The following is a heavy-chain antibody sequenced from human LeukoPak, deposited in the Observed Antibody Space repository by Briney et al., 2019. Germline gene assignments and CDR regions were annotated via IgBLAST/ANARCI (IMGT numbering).Heavy chain of an antibody. CDR1: GFTFSSYA. V-gene: IGHV3-23*01. D-gene: IGHD6-6*01. CDR3: AKVVYSSSYQYYFDY. CDR2: ISGSGGST. J-gene: IGHJ4*02. Sequence: PGGSLRLSCAASGFTFSSYAMSGVRQAPGKGLEWVSAISGSGGSTYYADSVKGRFTISRDNSKNTLYLQMSSLRAEDTAVYYCAKVVYSSSYQYYFDYWGQGTLVTVSS.